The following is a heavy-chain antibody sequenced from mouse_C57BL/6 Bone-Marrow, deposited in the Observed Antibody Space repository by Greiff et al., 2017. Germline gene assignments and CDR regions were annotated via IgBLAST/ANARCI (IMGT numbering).Heavy chain of an antibody. CDR2: ISSGSSTI. D-gene: IGHD1-1*01. V-gene: IGHV5-17*01. J-gene: IGHJ2*01. CDR3: ATTPDYGSDY. CDR1: GFTFSDYG. Sequence: EVMLVESGGGLVKPGGSLKLSCAASGFTFSDYGMHWVRQAPEKGLEWVAYISSGSSTIYYADTVKGRFTISRDNAKNTLFLQMTSLRSEDTAMYYCATTPDYGSDYWGQGTTRTVSS.